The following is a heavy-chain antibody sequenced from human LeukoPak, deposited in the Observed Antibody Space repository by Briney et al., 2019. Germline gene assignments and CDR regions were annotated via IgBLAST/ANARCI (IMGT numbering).Heavy chain of an antibody. CDR2: ISYDSADT. Sequence: GGTLRLSCAASGFTFSSYGMSWVRQAPGKGLEWVSAISYDSADTFYADSVKGRFTISRENSKNTLSLQMNSLRAEDTAVYYCVNHKSGRNYEDWGQGTLVTVSS. J-gene: IGHJ4*02. CDR1: GFTFSSYG. V-gene: IGHV3-23*01. D-gene: IGHD3-10*01. CDR3: VNHKSGRNYED.